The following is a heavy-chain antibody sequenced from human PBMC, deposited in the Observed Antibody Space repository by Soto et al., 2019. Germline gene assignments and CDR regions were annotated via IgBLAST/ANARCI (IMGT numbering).Heavy chain of an antibody. J-gene: IGHJ4*02. D-gene: IGHD1-26*01. CDR1: GGSISSGDDY. CDR2: IYYSGST. CDR3: ARVGGVYTGIYYFDY. V-gene: IGHV4-30-4*01. Sequence: PSETLSLTCSVSGGSISSGDDYWSWIRQPPGKGLEWIGYIYYSGSTYYNPSLKSRVTISVDTSKNQFSLKLSSVTAADTAVYYCARVGGVYTGIYYFDYWGQGTLVTVSS.